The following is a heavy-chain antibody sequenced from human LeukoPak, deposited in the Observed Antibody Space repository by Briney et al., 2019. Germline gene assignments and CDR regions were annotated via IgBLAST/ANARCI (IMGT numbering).Heavy chain of an antibody. CDR1: GVSISSYY. V-gene: IGHV4-59*01. D-gene: IGHD3-9*01. CDR3: ARASQDYDILTGYSYYYMDV. CDR2: IYYSGST. Sequence: SETLSLTCTVSGVSISSYYWSWIRQPPGKGLEWIGYIYYSGSTNYNPSLKSRVTISVDTSKNQFSLKLSSVTAADTAVYYCARASQDYDILTGYSYYYMDVWGKGTTVTVSS. J-gene: IGHJ6*03.